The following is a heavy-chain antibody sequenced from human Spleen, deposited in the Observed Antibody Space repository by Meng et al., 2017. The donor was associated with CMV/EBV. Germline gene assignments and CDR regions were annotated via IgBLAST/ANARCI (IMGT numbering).Heavy chain of an antibody. D-gene: IGHD2-2*01. CDR1: GFTFITYG. CDR2: IRFDGSKQ. Sequence: GESLKISCAASGFTFITYGMHWVRQAPGKGLEWVSFIRFDGSKQYYADSVKGRFTISRDNSKNTLYLQMNTLRAEDTAVYYCARESCSSTSCSGVNRLFYYYGMDVWGQGTTVTVSS. CDR3: ARESCSSTSCSGVNRLFYYYGMDV. J-gene: IGHJ6*02. V-gene: IGHV3-30*02.